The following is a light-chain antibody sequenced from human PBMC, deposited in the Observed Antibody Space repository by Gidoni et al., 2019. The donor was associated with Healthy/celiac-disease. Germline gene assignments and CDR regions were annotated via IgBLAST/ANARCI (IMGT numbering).Light chain of an antibody. J-gene: IGKJ1*01. CDR1: QSISSY. CDR2: AAS. CDR3: QQSYSTPRT. Sequence: DIQMTQSPSSLSASVGDRVTITCRASQSISSYLNWYQLKPGKAPKLLIYAASSLQSGVPSRFSGSGSWTDFTLTISSLQPEDFATYYCQQSYSTPRTFXQXTKVXIK. V-gene: IGKV1-39*01.